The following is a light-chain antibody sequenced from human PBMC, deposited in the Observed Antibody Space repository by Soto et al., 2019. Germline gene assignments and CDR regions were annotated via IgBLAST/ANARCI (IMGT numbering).Light chain of an antibody. Sequence: EVGMTQSPATLSVSLGESATLSCRANQTVTTKLAWYQQKPGQSPRLLIHGASTRASGIPDRFSGSGSGTEFTLTVSSLQSEDFAVYYCQQYNDWPRVTFGQGTRLAIK. CDR2: GAS. CDR1: QTVTTK. CDR3: QQYNDWPRVT. V-gene: IGKV3-15*01. J-gene: IGKJ5*01.